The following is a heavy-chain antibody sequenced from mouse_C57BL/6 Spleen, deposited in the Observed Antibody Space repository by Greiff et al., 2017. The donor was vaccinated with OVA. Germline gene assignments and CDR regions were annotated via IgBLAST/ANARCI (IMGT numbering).Heavy chain of an antibody. Sequence: VQLQQSGPELVKPGASVKISCKASGYPFSSSWMNWVKQRPGKGLEWIGRIYPGDGDTNYNGKFEGKATLTADKSSSTAYMQLSSLTSEDSAVYFCARGGAQAFDYWGQGTTLTVSS. CDR2: IYPGDGDT. CDR1: GYPFSSSW. J-gene: IGHJ2*01. V-gene: IGHV1-82*01. D-gene: IGHD3-2*02. CDR3: ARGGAQAFDY.